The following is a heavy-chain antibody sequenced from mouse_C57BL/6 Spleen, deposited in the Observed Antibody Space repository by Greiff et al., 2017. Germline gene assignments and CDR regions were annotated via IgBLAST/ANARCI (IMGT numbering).Heavy chain of an antibody. V-gene: IGHV1-80*01. D-gene: IGHD2-5*01. Sequence: QVHVKQSGAELVKPGASVKISCKASGYAFSSYWMNWVKQRPGKGLEWIGQIYPGDGDTNYNGKFKGKATLTADKSSSTAYMQLSSLTSEDSAVYFCARESNSWFAYWGQGTLVTVSA. CDR2: IYPGDGDT. J-gene: IGHJ3*01. CDR3: ARESNSWFAY. CDR1: GYAFSSYW.